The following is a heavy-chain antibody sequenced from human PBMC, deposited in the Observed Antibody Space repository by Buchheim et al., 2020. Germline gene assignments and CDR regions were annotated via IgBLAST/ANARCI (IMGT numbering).Heavy chain of an antibody. D-gene: IGHD3-3*01. J-gene: IGHJ4*02. CDR3: ARVEYPYGHGYYF. CDR1: GGSLNPYY. CDR2: INHAGST. Sequence: QVQLQQWGAGLLKASETLSLTCAVSGGSLNPYYWSWIRQPPGKGLEWIGDINHAGSTNDYAPLRSRLTMSIALSKNTFSLKLISVTAADTAVYYCARVEYPYGHGYYFWGQGTL. V-gene: IGHV4-34*01.